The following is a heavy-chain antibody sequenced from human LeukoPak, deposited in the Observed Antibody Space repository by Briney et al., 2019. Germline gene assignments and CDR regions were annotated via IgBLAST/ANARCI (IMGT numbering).Heavy chain of an antibody. V-gene: IGHV4-39*07. Sequence: SETLFLTCTVSGGSISSSSYYWGCIRQPPGKGLECIGSIYYSGSTYYNPSLKSRVTISVDTSKNQFSLKLSSVTAADTAVYYCARDLRYGSGSGCFDPWGQGTLVTVSS. CDR1: GGSISSSSYY. CDR3: ARDLRYGSGSGCFDP. D-gene: IGHD3-10*01. CDR2: IYYSGST. J-gene: IGHJ5*02.